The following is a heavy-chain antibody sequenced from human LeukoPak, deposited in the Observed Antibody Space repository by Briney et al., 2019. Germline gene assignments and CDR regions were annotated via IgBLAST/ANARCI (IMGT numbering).Heavy chain of an antibody. CDR2: ISGDGGST. CDR1: GFTFDDYA. V-gene: IGHV3-43*02. CDR3: ASGLTRYYYYMDV. Sequence: GGSLRLSCAASGFTFDDYAMHWVRQAPGKGLEWVSLISGDGGSTYYADSVKGRFTISRNNSNNSLYLQMNSLRSEDTAVYYCASGLTRYYYYMDVWGKGTTVTVSS. D-gene: IGHD3-3*01. J-gene: IGHJ6*03.